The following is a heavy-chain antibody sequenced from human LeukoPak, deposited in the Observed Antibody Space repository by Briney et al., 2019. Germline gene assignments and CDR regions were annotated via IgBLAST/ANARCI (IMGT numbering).Heavy chain of an antibody. V-gene: IGHV4-34*01. D-gene: IGHD6-19*01. J-gene: IGHJ3*02. CDR2: IYYSGST. Sequence: SETLSLTCAVYGGSFSGCYWSWIRRPPGKGLEWIASIYYSGSTYYNPSLKSRVTISVDTSKNQFSLKLSSVTAADTAVYYCARHKYSSGWPPEGAFDIWGQGTMVTVSS. CDR1: GGSFSGCY. CDR3: ARHKYSSGWPPEGAFDI.